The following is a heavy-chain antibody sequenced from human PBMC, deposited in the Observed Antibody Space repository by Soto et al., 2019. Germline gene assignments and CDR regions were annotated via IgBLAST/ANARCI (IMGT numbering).Heavy chain of an antibody. CDR2: IYYSGST. CDR3: ARVIVVVPAAIPVYYGMDV. Sequence: SETLSLTCTVSGGSISSGGYYWSWIRQHPGKGLEWIGYIYYSGSTYYNPSLKSRVTISVDTPKNQFSLKLSSVTAAGTAVYYCARVIVVVPAAIPVYYGMDVWGQGTTVTVSS. D-gene: IGHD2-2*01. J-gene: IGHJ6*02. V-gene: IGHV4-31*03. CDR1: GGSISSGGYY.